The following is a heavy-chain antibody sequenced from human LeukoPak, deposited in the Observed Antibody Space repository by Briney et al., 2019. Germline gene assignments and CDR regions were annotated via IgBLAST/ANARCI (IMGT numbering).Heavy chain of an antibody. D-gene: IGHD2-2*02. J-gene: IGHJ4*02. Sequence: GGSLRLSCAASGFTFSSYAMSWVRQAPGKGLEWGSGISGSGGSTYYVDSVKGRFTISRDNSKNTLYVQMNSLRAEDTAVYYCAKGGYCSSISCYSDYWGQGTLVTVSS. V-gene: IGHV3-23*01. CDR3: AKGGYCSSISCYSDY. CDR2: ISGSGGST. CDR1: GFTFSSYA.